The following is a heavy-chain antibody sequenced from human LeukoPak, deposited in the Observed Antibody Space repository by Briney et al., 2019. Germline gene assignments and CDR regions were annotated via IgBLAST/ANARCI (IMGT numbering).Heavy chain of an antibody. J-gene: IGHJ4*02. CDR2: ISSSSSTI. CDR1: GFTFSSYS. Sequence: GGSLRLSCAASGFTFSSYSVNWVRQAPGKGLEWVSYISSSSSTIYYADSVKGRFTISRDNAKNSLYLQMNSLRAEDTAVYYCAKIPDILIGSWGQGTLVTVSS. V-gene: IGHV3-48*04. CDR3: AKIPDILIGS. D-gene: IGHD3-9*01.